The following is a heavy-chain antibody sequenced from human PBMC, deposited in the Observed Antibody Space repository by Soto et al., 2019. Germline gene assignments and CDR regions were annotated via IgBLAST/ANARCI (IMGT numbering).Heavy chain of an antibody. CDR3: ARLGSYYDTLTGYSSNWFDP. CDR2: FFYSGRT. CDR1: GGSIGSSGYY. D-gene: IGHD3-9*01. J-gene: IGHJ5*02. V-gene: IGHV4-39*01. Sequence: SETLSLTCTVSGGSIGSSGYYWGWIRQPPGKGLEWIGSFFYSGRTYYNPSVKSRVTISVDTSKNQFSLKLSSVTAADTAVYYCARLGSYYDTLTGYSSNWFDPWGQGTLVTVSS.